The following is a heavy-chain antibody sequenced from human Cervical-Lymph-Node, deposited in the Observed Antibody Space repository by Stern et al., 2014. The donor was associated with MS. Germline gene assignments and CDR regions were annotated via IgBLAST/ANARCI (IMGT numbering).Heavy chain of an antibody. CDR2: ISSVGTNT. J-gene: IGHJ2*01. CDR1: GFTFNDFY. V-gene: IGHV3-11*01. Sequence: VQLVESGGGLVKPGGSLRLSCEASGFTFNDFYMSWIRQAPGKGLEWISYISSVGTNTAYADSVKGRFTISRDNAKKTLYLQMDSLRAEDTAVYFCTRRWYFDLWGRGTLVTVSS. CDR3: TRRWYFDL.